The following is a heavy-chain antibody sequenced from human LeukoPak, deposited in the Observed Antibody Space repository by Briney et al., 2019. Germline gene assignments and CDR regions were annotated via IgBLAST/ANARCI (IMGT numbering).Heavy chain of an antibody. CDR2: IIPIFGTA. D-gene: IGHD5-12*01. J-gene: IGHJ6*03. Sequence: SVKVSCKASGGTFSSYAISWVRQAPGQGLEWMGRIIPIFGTANYAQKFQGRVTITADKSTSTAYMELSSLRSEDTAVYYCADGASGQPCYYYYMDVWGKGTTVTVSS. V-gene: IGHV1-69*06. CDR1: GGTFSSYA. CDR3: ADGASGQPCYYYYMDV.